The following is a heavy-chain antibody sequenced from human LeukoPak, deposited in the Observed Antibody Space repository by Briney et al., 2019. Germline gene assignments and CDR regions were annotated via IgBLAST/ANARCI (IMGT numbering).Heavy chain of an antibody. V-gene: IGHV3-7*01. CDR1: GFTLSSYW. CDR2: IKYDGSEK. CDR3: ARDIAPAGLFFDY. J-gene: IGHJ4*02. D-gene: IGHD6-13*01. Sequence: PGGSLRLSCAASGFTLSSYWMSWVRQAPGKGLEWVANIKYDGSEKDYVDSVKGRFTISRDNAENSLYLRMNSLRAEDTAVYYCARDIAPAGLFFDYWGQGTLVTVSS.